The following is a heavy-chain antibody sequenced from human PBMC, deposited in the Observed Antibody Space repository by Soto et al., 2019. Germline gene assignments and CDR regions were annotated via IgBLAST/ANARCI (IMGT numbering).Heavy chain of an antibody. D-gene: IGHD2-2*01. CDR1: GFTFSSYA. Sequence: GGSLRLSCAASGFTFSSYAMSWVRQAPGKGLEWGSAISGSGASTYYADSVKGRFTISRDNSKNTLYLQMNSLRAEDTAVYYCAKPNLYCSSTSCYDYWGRGTPVNVSS. V-gene: IGHV3-23*01. J-gene: IGHJ4*02. CDR2: ISGSGAST. CDR3: AKPNLYCSSTSCYDY.